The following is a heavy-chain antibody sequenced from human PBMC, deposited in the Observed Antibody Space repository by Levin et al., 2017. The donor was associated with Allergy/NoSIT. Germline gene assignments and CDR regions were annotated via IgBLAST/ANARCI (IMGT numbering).Heavy chain of an antibody. Sequence: GESLKISCAASGFTFSSYAMSWVRQAPGKGLEWVSAISGSGGSTYYADSVKGRFTISRDNSKNTLYLQMNSLRAEDTAVYYCAKAAVAGGTIYDYWGQGTLVTVSS. V-gene: IGHV3-23*01. CDR3: AKAAVAGGTIYDY. J-gene: IGHJ4*02. CDR1: GFTFSSYA. CDR2: ISGSGGST. D-gene: IGHD6-19*01.